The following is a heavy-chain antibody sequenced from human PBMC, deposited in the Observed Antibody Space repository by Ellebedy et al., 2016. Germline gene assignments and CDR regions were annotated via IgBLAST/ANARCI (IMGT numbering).Heavy chain of an antibody. V-gene: IGHV3-30*04. CDR2: ISYDGSNK. D-gene: IGHD6-6*01. CDR3: ARDKRIAARTYYYGMDV. CDR1: GFTFSSYA. J-gene: IGHJ6*02. Sequence: GESLKISCAASGFTFSSYAMHWVRQAPGKGLEWVAVISYDGSNKYYADSVKGRFTISRDNSKNTLYLQMNSLRAEDTAVYYCARDKRIAARTYYYGMDVWGQGTTVTVSS.